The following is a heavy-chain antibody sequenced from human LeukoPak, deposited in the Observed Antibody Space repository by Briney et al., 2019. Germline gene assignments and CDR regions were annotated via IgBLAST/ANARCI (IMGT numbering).Heavy chain of an antibody. CDR1: GFTFSSYG. D-gene: IGHD1-26*01. V-gene: IGHV3-13*01. Sequence: GGTLRLSCAASGFTFSSYGMSWVRQAPGKGLEWVSAIGTAGDTYYPGSVKGRFTISRENAKNSLYLQMNSLRAGDTAVYYCARVGIVGANHDAFDIWGQGTMVTVSS. J-gene: IGHJ3*02. CDR3: ARVGIVGANHDAFDI. CDR2: IGTAGDT.